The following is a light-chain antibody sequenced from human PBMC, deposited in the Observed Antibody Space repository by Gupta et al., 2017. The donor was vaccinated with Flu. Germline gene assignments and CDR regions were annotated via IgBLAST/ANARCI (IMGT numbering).Light chain of an antibody. Sequence: IKMTQSPSSLSASIGDRFTIICRASQSIGTYLNWYQQQPGRAPRLLIYAASNVKSGVPSRFSGGGSGTEFTLAISGLQPDDFGTYSCQQSFNAPRTFGEGTKVDVK. CDR1: QSIGTY. CDR3: QQSFNAPRT. J-gene: IGKJ1*01. CDR2: AAS. V-gene: IGKV1-39*01.